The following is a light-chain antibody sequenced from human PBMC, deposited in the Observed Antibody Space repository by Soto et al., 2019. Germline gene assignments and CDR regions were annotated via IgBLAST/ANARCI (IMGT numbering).Light chain of an antibody. CDR3: QTWGTGIQV. CDR2: LNSDGSH. Sequence: QLVLTQSPSASASLGASVKLTCTLSSGHSSYAIAWHQQQPEKGPRYLMKLNSDGSHSKGDGIPDRFSGSSSGAERHLPISSLQSEDEADYYCQTWGTGIQVFGTGTKLTVL. V-gene: IGLV4-69*01. CDR1: SGHSSYA. J-gene: IGLJ1*01.